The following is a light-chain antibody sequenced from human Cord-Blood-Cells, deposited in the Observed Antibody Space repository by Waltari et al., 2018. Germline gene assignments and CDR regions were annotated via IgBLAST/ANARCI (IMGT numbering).Light chain of an antibody. V-gene: IGLV2-14*01. J-gene: IGLJ3*02. CDR2: EVS. CDR1: NSDVGGYNY. CDR3: SSYTSNSTWV. Sequence: QSALTQPASVSGSPGQSITISCTGTNSDVGGYNYVSWYQQHPGKAPKLMIYEVSNRPSGVSNRFSGSKSGNTASLTISGLQAEDEADYYCSSYTSNSTWVFGGGTKLTVL.